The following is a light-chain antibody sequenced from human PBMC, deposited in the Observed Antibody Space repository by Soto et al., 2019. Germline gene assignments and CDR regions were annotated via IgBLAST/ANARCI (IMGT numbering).Light chain of an antibody. CDR2: DAS. CDR1: QSVLYSNNKNY. Sequence: IVMTQSPDSLAVSLGERATINCKSSQSVLYSNNKNYLAWYQQKPGQAPRLLMYDASRRAFGIPDRFSGSGSGTDFTLTISRLEPEDFAVYYRQQYGNSPITFGQGTRLEIK. J-gene: IGKJ5*01. CDR3: QQYGNSPIT. V-gene: IGKV4-1*01.